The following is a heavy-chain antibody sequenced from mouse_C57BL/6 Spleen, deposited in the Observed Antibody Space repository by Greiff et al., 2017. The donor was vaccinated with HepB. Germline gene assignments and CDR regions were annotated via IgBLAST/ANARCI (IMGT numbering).Heavy chain of an antibody. Sequence: VQLKESGPGLVKPSQSLSLTCSVTGYSITSGYYWNWIRQFPGNKLEWMGYISYDGSNNYNPSLKNRISITRDTSKNQFFLKLNSVTTEDTATYYCADTVVAKRWYFDVWGTGTTVTVSS. V-gene: IGHV3-6*01. D-gene: IGHD1-1*01. CDR2: ISYDGSN. CDR3: ADTVVAKRWYFDV. J-gene: IGHJ1*03. CDR1: GYSITSGYY.